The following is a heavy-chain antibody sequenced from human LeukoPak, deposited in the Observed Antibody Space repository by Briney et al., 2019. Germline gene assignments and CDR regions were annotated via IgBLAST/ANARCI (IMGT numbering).Heavy chain of an antibody. Sequence: PGGSLRLSCAASGFTFSSYAMHWVRQAPGKGLEWVAVISYDGSNKYYADSVKGRFTISRDNSKNTLYLQMNSLRAEDTAVYYCARGPRLRRYGMDVWGQGTTVTVSS. D-gene: IGHD4-17*01. CDR2: ISYDGSNK. CDR1: GFTFSSYA. V-gene: IGHV3-30-3*01. CDR3: ARGPRLRRYGMDV. J-gene: IGHJ6*02.